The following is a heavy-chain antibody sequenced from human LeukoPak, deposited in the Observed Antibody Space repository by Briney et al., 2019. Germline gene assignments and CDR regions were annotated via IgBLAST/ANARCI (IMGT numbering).Heavy chain of an antibody. CDR1: GFTFSNYA. V-gene: IGHV3-23*01. CDR3: SKGPYANTSITSFDY. Sequence: GGSLSLSCTASGFTFSNYAMNWARQAQGPGQGLVSTISGSGGSTYYADSAHGRFTISRDNSKNKLYLQMISLRAAATAVSYCSKGPYANTSITSFDYWGQGTLVTVSS. J-gene: IGHJ4*02. CDR2: ISGSGGST. D-gene: IGHD2-2*01.